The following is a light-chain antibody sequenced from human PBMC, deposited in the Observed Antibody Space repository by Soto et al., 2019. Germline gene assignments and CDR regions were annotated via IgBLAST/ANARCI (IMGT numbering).Light chain of an antibody. J-gene: IGKJ1*01. CDR2: AAS. CDR3: QQLNTYPWT. CDR1: QDISNY. V-gene: IGKV1-9*01. Sequence: DIQMTPSPSSLSASVGDRVTITCQASQDISNYLNWYQLKPGKAPKLLISAASTLQSGVPSRFSGSGSGTEFTLAISSLQPEDFATYYCQQLNTYPWTFGQGTKVDIK.